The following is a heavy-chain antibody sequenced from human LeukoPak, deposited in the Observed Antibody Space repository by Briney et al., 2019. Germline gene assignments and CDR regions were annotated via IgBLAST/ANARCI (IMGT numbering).Heavy chain of an antibody. J-gene: IGHJ4*02. D-gene: IGHD3-22*01. V-gene: IGHV1-24*01. Sequence: ASVKVSCKVSGYTLTELSMHWVRQAPGKGLEWMGGFDPEDGETIYAQKFQGRVTMTEDTSTDTAYMELSSPRSEDTAVYYCATGDYYDSSGYPRQNFDYWGQGTLVTVSS. CDR3: ATGDYYDSSGYPRQNFDY. CDR2: FDPEDGET. CDR1: GYTLTELS.